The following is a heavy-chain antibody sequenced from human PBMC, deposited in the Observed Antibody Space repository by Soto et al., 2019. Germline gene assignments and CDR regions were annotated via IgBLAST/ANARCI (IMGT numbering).Heavy chain of an antibody. CDR3: ARGRYYDFWSGYFVFDY. CDR2: IYYSGST. V-gene: IGHV4-59*01. D-gene: IGHD3-3*01. Sequence: PSETLSLTCTVSGGSISSYYWSWIRQPPGKGLEWIGYIYYSGSTNYNPSLKSRVTISVDTSKNQFSLKLSSVTAADTAVYYCARGRYYDFWSGYFVFDYWGQGTLVTVSS. J-gene: IGHJ4*02. CDR1: GGSISSYY.